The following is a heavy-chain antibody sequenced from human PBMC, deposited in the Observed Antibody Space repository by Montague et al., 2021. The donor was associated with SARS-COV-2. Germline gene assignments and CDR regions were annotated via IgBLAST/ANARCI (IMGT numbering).Heavy chain of an antibody. CDR1: GDSISSSSYY. V-gene: IGHV4-39*01. CDR3: ARQKPIVVVVAAARGWFDP. Sequence: SETLSLTCTVSGDSISSSSYYWGWIRQPPGKGLEWIGSIYYSGSTYYNPSLKSRVTISVDTSKNQFSLKLSSVTAADTAVYYCARQKPIVVVVAAARGWFDPWGQGTLVTVSS. D-gene: IGHD2-15*01. J-gene: IGHJ5*02. CDR2: IYYSGST.